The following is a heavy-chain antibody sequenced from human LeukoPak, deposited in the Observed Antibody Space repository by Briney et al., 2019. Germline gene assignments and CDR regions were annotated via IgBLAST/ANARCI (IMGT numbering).Heavy chain of an antibody. CDR1: GFTFSSYG. CDR3: ARDRGSAAVDY. CDR2: IWYDGSNK. J-gene: IGHJ4*02. Sequence: PGGSLRLSCAASGFTFSSYGMHWVRQAPGKGLEWVAVIWYDGSNKYYADSVKGQFTISRDNSKNTLYLQMNSLRAEDTAVYYCARDRGSAAVDYWGQGTLVTVSS. D-gene: IGHD3-16*01. V-gene: IGHV3-33*01.